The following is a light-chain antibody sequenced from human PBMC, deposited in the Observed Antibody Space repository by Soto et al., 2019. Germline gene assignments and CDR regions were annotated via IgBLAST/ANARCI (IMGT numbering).Light chain of an antibody. J-gene: IGKJ1*01. CDR3: QKYHSAPRT. CDR2: GAS. V-gene: IGKV1-27*01. Sequence: DIQMTQSPSSLSASVGDRVTITCRASQGISNYLAWYQQKPGKAPNLLSYGASTLQSGVPSRFSGSGSGTDFTLPISSLQPEDVATYYCQKYHSAPRTFGQGTKVEIK. CDR1: QGISNY.